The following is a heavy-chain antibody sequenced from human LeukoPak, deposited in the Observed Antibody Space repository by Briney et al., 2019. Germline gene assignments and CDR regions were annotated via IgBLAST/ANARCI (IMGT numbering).Heavy chain of an antibody. CDR2: INPTGTST. CDR1: GYSFTRHY. V-gene: IGHV1-46*01. CDR3: ARDSSVGDIAWWFDP. D-gene: IGHD3-16*02. J-gene: IGHJ5*02. Sequence: ASVKVSCKASGYSFTRHYMQWVRQAPGQGLEWLGLINPTGTSTLYARKFQGRVTMTRDMSMTTDYMEFSSLRSEDTAVYYCARDSSVGDIAWWFDPWGQGTLVTVSS.